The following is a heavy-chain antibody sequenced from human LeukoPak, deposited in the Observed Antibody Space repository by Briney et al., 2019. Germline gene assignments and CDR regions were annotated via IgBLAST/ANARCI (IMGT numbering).Heavy chain of an antibody. Sequence: GASVKVSCKTSGGNFNNYAISWVRQAPGRGLEWMGWINTNTGNPTYAQGFTGRLVFSLDTSVSTAYLQISSLKAEDTAVYYCARVSAPGSGSYYYYYYGMDVWGQGTTVTVSS. V-gene: IGHV7-4-1*02. CDR3: ARVSAPGSGSYYYYYYGMDV. J-gene: IGHJ6*02. CDR2: INTNTGNP. CDR1: GGNFNNYA. D-gene: IGHD3-10*01.